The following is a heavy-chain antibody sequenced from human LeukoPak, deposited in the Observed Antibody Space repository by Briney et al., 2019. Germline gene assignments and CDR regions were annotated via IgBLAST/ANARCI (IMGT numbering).Heavy chain of an antibody. CDR1: GYTFTSYG. D-gene: IGHD6-13*01. Sequence: ASVKVSCKASGYTFTSYGISWVRQAPGQGLEWMGWISAYNGNTNYAQKLQGRVTMTTDTSTSTAYMELRSLRSEDTAVYYCARDRASWYYFDYWGQGTLVTVSS. CDR2: ISAYNGNT. CDR3: ARDRASWYYFDY. J-gene: IGHJ4*02. V-gene: IGHV1-18*01.